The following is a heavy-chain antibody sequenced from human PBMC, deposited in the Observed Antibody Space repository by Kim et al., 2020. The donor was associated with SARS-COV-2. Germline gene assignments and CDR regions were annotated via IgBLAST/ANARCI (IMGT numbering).Heavy chain of an antibody. D-gene: IGHD3-3*01. CDR3: ATGSITIFGVVPRYGMDA. CDR1: GYTLTELS. V-gene: IGHV1-24*01. J-gene: IGHJ6*02. Sequence: ASVKVSCKVSGYTLTELSMHWVRQAPGKGLEWMGGFDPEDGETIYAQKFQGRVTMTEDTSTDTAYMELSSLRSEDTAVYYCATGSITIFGVVPRYGMDAWGQGTTVTVSS. CDR2: FDPEDGET.